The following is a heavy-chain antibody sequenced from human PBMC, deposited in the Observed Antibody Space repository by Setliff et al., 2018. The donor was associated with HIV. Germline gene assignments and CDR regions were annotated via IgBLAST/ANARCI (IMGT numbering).Heavy chain of an antibody. CDR2: IYYSGST. D-gene: IGHD3-10*01. J-gene: IGHJ3*02. V-gene: IGHV4-38-2*01. CDR1: GYSISSGYY. Sequence: PSETLSLTCAVSGYSISSGYYWGWVRQPPGKGLEWIGSIYYSGSTYYNPSLKSRVTISVDTSKNQFSLKLSSVTAADTAVYYCARHRNLDRRGEAFDIWGQGTMVTVSS. CDR3: ARHRNLDRRGEAFDI.